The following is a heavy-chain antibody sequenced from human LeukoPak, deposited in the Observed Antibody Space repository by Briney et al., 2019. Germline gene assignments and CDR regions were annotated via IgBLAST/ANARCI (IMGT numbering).Heavy chain of an antibody. CDR3: ARVKDSSSWHYFDF. CDR1: GYTFTTYA. CDR2: VNPFSGGT. J-gene: IGHJ4*02. D-gene: IGHD6-13*01. Sequence: GASVKVSCKASGYTFTTYALHWVRQAPGQGLEWMGWVNPFSGGTIPAQKFQDRVTMTKDTSINTAYMELSSLRSDDTAVYYCARVKDSSSWHYFDFWGQGTLVTVSS. V-gene: IGHV1-2*02.